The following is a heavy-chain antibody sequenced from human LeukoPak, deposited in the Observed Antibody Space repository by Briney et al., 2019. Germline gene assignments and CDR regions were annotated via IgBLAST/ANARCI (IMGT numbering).Heavy chain of an antibody. V-gene: IGHV1-46*01. Sequence: GASVKVSCKASGYTFTSYYMHWVRQAPGQGLERMGIINPSGGSTSYAQKFQGRVTMTRDTSTSTVYMELSCLRSEDTAVYYCARDLGAAHDYWGQGTLVTVSS. CDR3: ARDLGAAHDY. CDR2: INPSGGST. D-gene: IGHD3-10*01. CDR1: GYTFTSYY. J-gene: IGHJ4*02.